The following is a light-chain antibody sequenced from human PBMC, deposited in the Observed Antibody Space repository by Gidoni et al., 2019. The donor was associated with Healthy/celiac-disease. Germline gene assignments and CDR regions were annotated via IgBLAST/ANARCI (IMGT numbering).Light chain of an antibody. V-gene: IGKV1-39*01. J-gene: IGKJ1*01. CDR1: QSISSY. Sequence: DIQMTQSPSSLSASVGDRVTITCRASQSISSYLNWYQQKPGKDPKLLIYAASSLQSGVPSRFSGSGSGTDFTLTISSLQPEDFATYYCQQSYSTPRTFGQGTKVESK. CDR2: AAS. CDR3: QQSYSTPRT.